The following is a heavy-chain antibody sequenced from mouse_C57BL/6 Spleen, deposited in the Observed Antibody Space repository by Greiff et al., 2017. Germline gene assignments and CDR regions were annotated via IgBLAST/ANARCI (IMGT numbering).Heavy chain of an antibody. CDR1: GYTFTRYW. J-gene: IGHJ2*01. D-gene: IGHD1-1*02. CDR2: IDPSDSYS. Sequence: QVPLQQPGAELVKPGASVKLSCKASGYTFTRYWMQWVKQRPGQGLEWIGEIDPSDSYSNYNQKFKCKATLTVDASSSTASMHLSSLTSEDSAVYYCARWVDYCDYWGQGTTLAVSS. CDR3: ARWVDYCDY. V-gene: IGHV1-50*01.